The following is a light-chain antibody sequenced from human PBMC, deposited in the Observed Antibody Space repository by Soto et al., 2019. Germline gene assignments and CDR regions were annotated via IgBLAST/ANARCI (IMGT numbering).Light chain of an antibody. CDR2: AAS. Sequence: DIQLTQAPSFLSASVGDRVTITCRASQDISTSLAWYQQIPGKAPNLLIYAASTLQSGVPSRFSGSGSGTEFALTISSLQPEDFATYYCQQFKTYPLTFGGGTKMEIK. CDR1: QDISTS. J-gene: IGKJ4*01. CDR3: QQFKTYPLT. V-gene: IGKV1-9*01.